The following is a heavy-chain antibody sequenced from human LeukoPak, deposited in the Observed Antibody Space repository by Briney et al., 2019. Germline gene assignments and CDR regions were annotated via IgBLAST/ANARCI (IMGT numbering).Heavy chain of an antibody. V-gene: IGHV4-34*01. Sequence: KPSETLSLTCAVYGGSFSGYYWSWIRQPPGKGLEWIGEINHSGSTNYNPSLKSRVTISVDTSKNQFSLKLSSVTAADTAVYYCARASGSHGDYWGQGTLVTVSP. D-gene: IGHD3-10*01. J-gene: IGHJ4*02. CDR3: ARASGSHGDY. CDR1: GGSFSGYY. CDR2: INHSGST.